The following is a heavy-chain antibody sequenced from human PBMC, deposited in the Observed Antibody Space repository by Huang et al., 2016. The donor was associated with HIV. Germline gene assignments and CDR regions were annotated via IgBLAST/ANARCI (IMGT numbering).Heavy chain of an antibody. CDR2: ILISSGSI. Sequence: EVQLMESGGGLVQPGGSLRLACAASGFTFSTYNMNWVRQAPGKGLEWVSYILISSGSISYADSVKGRFTISRDNAKNSLYLQMNSLRAEDTAVYYCARFGSYYYGSGSYLDAFDIWGQGTMVTVSS. CDR1: GFTFSTYN. D-gene: IGHD3-10*01. CDR3: ARFGSYYYGSGSYLDAFDI. J-gene: IGHJ3*02. V-gene: IGHV3-48*01.